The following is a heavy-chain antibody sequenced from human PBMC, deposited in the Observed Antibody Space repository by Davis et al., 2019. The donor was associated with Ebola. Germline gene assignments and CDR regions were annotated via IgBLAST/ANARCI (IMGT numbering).Heavy chain of an antibody. CDR1: GFTFSSYG. J-gene: IGHJ1*01. Sequence: GGSLRLSCAASGFTFSSYGMHWVRQAPGKGLEWVAVIWYDGSNKYYADSVKGRFTISRDNAKNSLYLQMNSLRAEDTAVYYCARDRYSSGWLPDWGQGTLVTVSS. CDR3: ARDRYSSGWLPD. CDR2: IWYDGSNK. D-gene: IGHD6-19*01. V-gene: IGHV3-33*01.